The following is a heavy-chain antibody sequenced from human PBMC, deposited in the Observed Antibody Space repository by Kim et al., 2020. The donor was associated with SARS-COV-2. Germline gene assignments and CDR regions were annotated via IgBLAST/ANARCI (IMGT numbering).Heavy chain of an antibody. CDR2: IYYSGST. CDR3: ARDKLGPDDYYYGMDV. Sequence: SETLSLTCTVSGGSISSYYWSWIRQPPGKGLEWIGYIYYSGSTNYNPSLKSRVTISVDTSKNQFSLKLSSVTAADTAVYYCARDKLGPDDYYYGMDVWGQGTTVTVSS. J-gene: IGHJ6*02. D-gene: IGHD1-26*01. V-gene: IGHV4-59*01. CDR1: GGSISSYY.